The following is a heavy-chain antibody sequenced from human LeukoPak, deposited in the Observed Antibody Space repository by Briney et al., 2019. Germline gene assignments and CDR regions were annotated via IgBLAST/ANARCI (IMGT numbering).Heavy chain of an antibody. CDR1: GGSISSYY. J-gene: IGHJ4*02. D-gene: IGHD3-16*01. CDR2: IYYSGST. CDR3: ASPGFQGLRLGEFSHPFGFDY. V-gene: IGHV4-39*01. Sequence: PSETLSLTCTVSGGSISSYYWGWIRQPPGKGLELIGSIYYSGSTYYNPSLKSRVTISVDTSKNQFSLKLSSVTAADTAVYYCASPGFQGLRLGEFSHPFGFDYWGQGTLVTVSS.